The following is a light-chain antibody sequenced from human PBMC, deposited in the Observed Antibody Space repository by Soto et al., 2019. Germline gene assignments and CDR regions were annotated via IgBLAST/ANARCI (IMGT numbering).Light chain of an antibody. CDR2: GNF. V-gene: IGLV1-40*01. CDR1: RSNIGAGYD. J-gene: IGLJ2*01. CDR3: QSSDNSEAVI. Sequence: QSVLTQPPSVSGAPGQRVTISCTGSRSNIGAGYDVHWYQQLPGAAPKLLIYGNFDRPSGVPDRFSASKSGTSASLAVTGLQAEDEANYYCQSSDNSEAVIFGGGTKLTVL.